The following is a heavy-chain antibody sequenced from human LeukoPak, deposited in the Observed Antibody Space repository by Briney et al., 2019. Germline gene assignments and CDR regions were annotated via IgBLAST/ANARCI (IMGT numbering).Heavy chain of an antibody. Sequence: ASVKVSCKASGYAFTGYYMHWVRQAPGQGLEWMGWINTTSGGTNYAQKFQGRVTMTRDTSISTAYMELSRLTSDDTAVYYCARLWDSSSSLDYWGQGSLVTVSS. D-gene: IGHD6-6*01. CDR1: GYAFTGYY. CDR2: INTTSGGT. J-gene: IGHJ4*02. V-gene: IGHV1-2*02. CDR3: ARLWDSSSSLDY.